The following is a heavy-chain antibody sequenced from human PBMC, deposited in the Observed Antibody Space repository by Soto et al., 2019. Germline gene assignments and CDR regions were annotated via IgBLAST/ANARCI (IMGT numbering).Heavy chain of an antibody. Sequence: GGSLRLSCAASGFTFSSYGMHWVRQAPGKGLEWVAVIWYDGSNKYYAESVKGRFTISRDNSKNTLYLQMNSLRAEDTAVYYCARDGYCSGGSCYSVPVFDYWGQGTLVTVSS. CDR3: ARDGYCSGGSCYSVPVFDY. CDR2: IWYDGSNK. CDR1: GFTFSSYG. V-gene: IGHV3-33*01. D-gene: IGHD2-15*01. J-gene: IGHJ4*02.